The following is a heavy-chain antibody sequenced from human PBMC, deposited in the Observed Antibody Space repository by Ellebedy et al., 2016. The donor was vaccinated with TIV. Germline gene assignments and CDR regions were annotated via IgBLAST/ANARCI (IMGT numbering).Heavy chain of an antibody. D-gene: IGHD3-10*01. J-gene: IGHJ4*02. CDR2: ISPNNGGI. CDR1: GYSFTGYY. Sequence: AASVKVSCKASGYSFTGYYMHWVRQAPGQGLEWMGWISPNNGGISYAQKFQGRVTMTRDTSISTAYMELSRLRSEDTAVYYCEREDSTNYGSGYDFWGQGTLVTVSS. V-gene: IGHV1-2*02. CDR3: EREDSTNYGSGYDF.